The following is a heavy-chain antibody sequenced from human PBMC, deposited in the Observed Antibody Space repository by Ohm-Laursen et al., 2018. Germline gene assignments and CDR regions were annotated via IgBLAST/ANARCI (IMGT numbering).Heavy chain of an antibody. Sequence: SLRLSCAAPGFPFSTYAMNWVRQAPGEGLEWVSCIIGNGVRTYYADSVKGRFVISRDNSKNSLYLQMNSLKVEDTAVYYCAKDVTPDGRFDIDYWGQGTLVTVSS. CDR3: AKDVTPDGRFDIDY. CDR1: GFPFSTYA. D-gene: IGHD3-9*01. CDR2: IIGNGVRT. V-gene: IGHV3-23*01. J-gene: IGHJ4*02.